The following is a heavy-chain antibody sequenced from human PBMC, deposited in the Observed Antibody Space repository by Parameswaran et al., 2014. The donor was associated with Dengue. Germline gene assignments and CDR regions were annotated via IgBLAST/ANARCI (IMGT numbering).Heavy chain of an antibody. CDR2: ISSSGSTI. V-gene: IGHV3-48*03. CDR3: ARVGVPGNREVYYYYYGMDV. J-gene: IGHJ6*02. D-gene: IGHD1-14*01. Sequence: VRQAPGKGLEWVSYISSSGSTIYYADSVKGRFTISRDNAKNSLYLQMNSLRAEDTAVYYCARVGVPGNREVYYYYYGMDVWGQGTTVTVSS.